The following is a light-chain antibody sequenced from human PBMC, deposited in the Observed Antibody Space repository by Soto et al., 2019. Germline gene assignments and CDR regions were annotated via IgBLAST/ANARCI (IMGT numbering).Light chain of an antibody. Sequence: EIVLTQSPGTLSLSPGERATLSCRASQSVSSNYLVWYQQKPGQAPRLLIHGTSNRATGIPDRFSGSGSGADFTLTISRLEPEDSALYYCQQFSSSPPQTFGQGTKVEIK. V-gene: IGKV3-20*01. CDR2: GTS. CDR1: QSVSSNY. CDR3: QQFSSSPPQT. J-gene: IGKJ1*01.